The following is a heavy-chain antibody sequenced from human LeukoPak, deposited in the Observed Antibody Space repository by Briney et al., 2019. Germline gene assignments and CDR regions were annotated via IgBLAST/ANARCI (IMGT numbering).Heavy chain of an antibody. CDR2: ISGSGGST. V-gene: IGHV3-23*01. CDR1: GFTFSSYA. CDR3: ARPPRVGSTHDAFDI. D-gene: IGHD1-26*01. J-gene: IGHJ3*02. Sequence: GGSLRLSCAASGFTFSSYAMSWVRQAPGKGLEWVSAISGSGGSTYYADSVKGRFTISRDNSKNTLYLQMNSLRAEDTAVYYCARPPRVGSTHDAFDIWGQGTMVTVSS.